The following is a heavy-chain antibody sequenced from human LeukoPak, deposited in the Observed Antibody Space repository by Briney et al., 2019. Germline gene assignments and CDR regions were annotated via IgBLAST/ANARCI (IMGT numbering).Heavy chain of an antibody. V-gene: IGHV3-15*01. CDR2: IKSKTDGGTT. J-gene: IGHJ6*02. D-gene: IGHD3-10*01. CDR3: TTSYVGSGSYHYGMDV. Sequence: SGGSLRLSCAASGFTFSNAWMSWVRQAPGKGLEWVGRIKSKTDGGTTDYAAPVKGRFTISRDDSKNTLYLQMNSLKTKDTAVYYCTTSYVGSGSYHYGMDVWGQGTTVTVSS. CDR1: GFTFSNAW.